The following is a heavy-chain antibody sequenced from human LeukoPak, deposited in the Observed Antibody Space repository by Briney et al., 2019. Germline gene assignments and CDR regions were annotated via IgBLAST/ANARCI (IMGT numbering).Heavy chain of an antibody. V-gene: IGHV4-34*01. CDR1: GASFRGYY. CDR3: ARSEGIAARFRY. J-gene: IGHJ4*02. D-gene: IGHD6-6*01. Sequence: SESLSPTCAVYGASFRGYYWSWIRQPPGKGLEWIGEINHRGSTNYNPSLKSRVTISVDTSKNQFSLKLSSVTAADTAVYYCARSEGIAARFRYWGQGTLVTVSS. CDR2: INHRGST.